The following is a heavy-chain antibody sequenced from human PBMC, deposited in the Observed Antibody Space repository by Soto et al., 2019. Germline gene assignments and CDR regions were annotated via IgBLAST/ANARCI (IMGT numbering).Heavy chain of an antibody. V-gene: IGHV3-15*01. D-gene: IGHD2-2*01. CDR1: GFTFSNAW. J-gene: IGHJ6*02. Sequence: GGSLRLSCAASGFTFSNAWTSWVRQAPGKGLEWVGRIKSKTDGGTTDYAAPVKGRFTISRDDSKNTLYLQMNSLKTEDTAVYYCTTVWVVPAPYYYYYYGMDVWGQGTTVTVSS. CDR2: IKSKTDGGTT. CDR3: TTVWVVPAPYYYYYYGMDV.